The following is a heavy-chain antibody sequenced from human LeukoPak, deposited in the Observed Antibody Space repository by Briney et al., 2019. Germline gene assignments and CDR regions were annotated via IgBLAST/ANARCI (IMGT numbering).Heavy chain of an antibody. CDR3: ARPSGDCSSTSCYAGSDAFDI. J-gene: IGHJ3*02. Sequence: PSETLSLTCTVSGGSISSYYWSWIRQPPGKGLEWIGYIYYSGSTNYNPSLKSRVTISVDTSKNQFSLKLSSVTAADTAVYYCARPSGDCSSTSCYAGSDAFDIWGQGTMVTVSS. CDR1: GGSISSYY. D-gene: IGHD2-2*01. V-gene: IGHV4-59*01. CDR2: IYYSGST.